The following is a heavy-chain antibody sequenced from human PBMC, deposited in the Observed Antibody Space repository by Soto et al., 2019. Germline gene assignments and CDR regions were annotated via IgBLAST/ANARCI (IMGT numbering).Heavy chain of an antibody. Sequence: QVQLVQSGAEVKKPGSSVKVSCKASGGTYNTFAISWVRHAPGQGLEWMGGIIPVLGPAFYAQKFQGRVTITADKSTTTAYLELTSLRSADTAVYYCVRAAKRYFDYWGQGTLVTVSS. J-gene: IGHJ4*02. CDR3: VRAAKRYFDY. CDR1: GGTYNTFA. CDR2: IIPVLGPA. V-gene: IGHV1-69*06.